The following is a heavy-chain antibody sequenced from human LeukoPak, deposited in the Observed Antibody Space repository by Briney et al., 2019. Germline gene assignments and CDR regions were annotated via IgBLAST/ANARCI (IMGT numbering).Heavy chain of an antibody. D-gene: IGHD3-9*01. Sequence: GGSLRLSCAASGFTFSSYSMNWVRQAPGKGLEWVSSISSSSSYIYYADSVKGRFTISRDNSKNTLYLQMNSLRAEDTAVYYCARGLGDYDILTGYYTPFDYWGQGTLVTVSS. V-gene: IGHV3-21*01. CDR3: ARGLGDYDILTGYYTPFDY. J-gene: IGHJ4*02. CDR2: ISSSSSYI. CDR1: GFTFSSYS.